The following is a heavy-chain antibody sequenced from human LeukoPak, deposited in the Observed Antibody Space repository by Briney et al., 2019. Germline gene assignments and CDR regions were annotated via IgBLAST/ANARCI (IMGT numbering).Heavy chain of an antibody. V-gene: IGHV1-46*01. D-gene: IGHD2-2*01. Sequence: GASVKVSCKASGYTFTSYYMHWVRQAPGQGLEWMGIINPGGGSTSYAQKFQGRVTMTRDTYTSTVYMELSSLRSEDAAVYYCARWPAALDAFDIWGQGTMVTVSS. CDR3: ARWPAALDAFDI. CDR2: INPGGGST. CDR1: GYTFTSYY. J-gene: IGHJ3*02.